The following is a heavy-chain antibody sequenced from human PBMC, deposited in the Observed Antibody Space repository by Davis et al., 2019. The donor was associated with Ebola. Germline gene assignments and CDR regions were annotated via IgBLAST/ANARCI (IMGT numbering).Heavy chain of an antibody. Sequence: PGGSLRLSCIVSGGSVSSSKWWNWVRQSPVKGLEWIGEISPSGYSNYNPSLKSRVTISVDKSKNHFSLKLTSVTAADTAVYYCARVPPTFGGASIMDVWGKGTTVTVSS. V-gene: IGHV4-4*02. D-gene: IGHD3-16*01. CDR1: GGSVSSSKW. CDR3: ARVPPTFGGASIMDV. J-gene: IGHJ6*03. CDR2: ISPSGYS.